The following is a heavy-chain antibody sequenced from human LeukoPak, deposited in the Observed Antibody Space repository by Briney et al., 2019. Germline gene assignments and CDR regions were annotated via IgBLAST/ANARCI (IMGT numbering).Heavy chain of an antibody. CDR3: ARTGLASWYKYFDY. CDR2: INHSGST. J-gene: IGHJ4*02. V-gene: IGHV4-34*01. D-gene: IGHD6-13*01. CDR1: GGSFSGYY. Sequence: PSETLSLTCVVYGGSFSGYYWSWIRQPPGKGREWIGEINHSGSTNYNPSLKSRVTISVDTSKNQFSLKLSSVTAADTAVYYCARTGLASWYKYFDYWGQGTLVTVSS.